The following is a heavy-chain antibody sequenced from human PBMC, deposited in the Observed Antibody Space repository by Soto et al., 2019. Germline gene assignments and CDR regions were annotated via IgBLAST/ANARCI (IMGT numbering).Heavy chain of an antibody. D-gene: IGHD6-13*01. CDR1: GGTFSSYT. CDR2: IIPILGIA. Sequence: SVKVSCKASGGTFSSYTISWLLQAPGQGLEWMGRIIPILGIANYAQKFQGRVTITADKSTSTAYMELSSLRSEDTAVYYCARGEGSWYYFDYWGQGTLVTVSS. CDR3: ARGEGSWYYFDY. V-gene: IGHV1-69*02. J-gene: IGHJ4*02.